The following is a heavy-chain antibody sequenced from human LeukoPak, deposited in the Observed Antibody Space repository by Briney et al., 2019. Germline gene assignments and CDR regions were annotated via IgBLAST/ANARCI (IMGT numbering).Heavy chain of an antibody. CDR2: IEKDGSEE. J-gene: IGHJ4*02. Sequence: GGSLRLSCEASGFRLSSYWMSWVRQAPGKGLEWVANIEKDGSEEKYVDSVKGRFTISRDNAKKSMYLEMNSLRAEDTAVYYCARPSNEGQWLVGQGVDYWGQGTLVTVSS. CDR1: GFRLSSYW. CDR3: ARPSNEGQWLVGQGVDY. D-gene: IGHD6-19*01. V-gene: IGHV3-7*01.